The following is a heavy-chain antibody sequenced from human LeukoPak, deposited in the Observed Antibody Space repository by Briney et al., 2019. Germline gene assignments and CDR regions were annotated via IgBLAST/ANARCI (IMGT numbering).Heavy chain of an antibody. D-gene: IGHD5-18*01. CDR2: IKKDGSEK. CDR3: ARHLSGVTGYTYGRGIDY. CDR1: RFTFSSYW. V-gene: IGHV3-7*01. J-gene: IGHJ4*02. Sequence: GGSLRLSCAASRFTFSSYWMSRVRQAPGKGLEWVANIKKDGSEKYYVDSVKGRFTISRDNAKTSLYLQMNSLRAEDTAVYYCARHLSGVTGYTYGRGIDYWGQGTLVTVSS.